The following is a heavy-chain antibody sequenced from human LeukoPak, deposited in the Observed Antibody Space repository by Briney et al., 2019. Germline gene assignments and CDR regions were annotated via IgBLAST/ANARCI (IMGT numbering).Heavy chain of an antibody. CDR3: ARGATESEAYYGMDV. CDR1: GFTFSSYG. J-gene: IGHJ6*02. V-gene: IGHV3-33*01. Sequence: PGGSLRLSCAASGFTFSSYGMHWVRQAPGKGLEWVAVIWYDGSNKNYPDSVKGRFTISRDNSKNTLYLQMNSLRAEDTAVYYCARGATESEAYYGMDVWGQGTTVTVSS. CDR2: IWYDGSNK.